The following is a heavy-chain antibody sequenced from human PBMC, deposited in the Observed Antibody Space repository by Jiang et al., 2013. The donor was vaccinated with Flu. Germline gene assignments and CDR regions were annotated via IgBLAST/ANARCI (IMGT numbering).Heavy chain of an antibody. V-gene: IGHV3-48*02. CDR3: ARDPGYNSYDY. J-gene: IGHJ4*02. CDR1: GFSFRDYS. CDR2: ISSSGSTI. D-gene: IGHD5-18*01. Sequence: VQLVESGGGLVQPGGSLRLSCAASGFSFRDYSMNWVRQAPGKGLEWLSYISSSGSTIYYVDSVKGRFSISRDNAKNSLYLQMNSLRDEDTAVYYCARDPGYNSYDYVGPGEPWSTVS.